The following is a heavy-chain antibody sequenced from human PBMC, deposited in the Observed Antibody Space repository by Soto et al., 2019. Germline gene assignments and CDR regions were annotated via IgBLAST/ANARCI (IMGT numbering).Heavy chain of an antibody. J-gene: IGHJ4*02. Sequence: GSLRLSCTASGFSFSSYAMYWFRQPPGKGLEWVAVISHDGINKHYADSVKGRVTVSRDNSNHSLDLQLNSLRGEDTAIYYCAKRPRALLTFGYWGQGTLVTVSS. CDR1: GFSFSSYA. CDR2: ISHDGINK. V-gene: IGHV3-30-3*02. D-gene: IGHD1-26*01. CDR3: AKRPRALLTFGY.